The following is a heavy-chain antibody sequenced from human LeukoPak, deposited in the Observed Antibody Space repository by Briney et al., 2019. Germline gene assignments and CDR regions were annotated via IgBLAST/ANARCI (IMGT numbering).Heavy chain of an antibody. CDR3: ARHYGTVTEKPFDY. CDR1: GGSISSSSYX. V-gene: IGHV4-39*01. D-gene: IGHD4-11*01. J-gene: IGHJ4*02. CDR2: IYYSGST. Sequence: XXTVXGGSISSSSYXWGWIRQPPGTGXEWIGSIYYSGSTYYNPSLKSRVTISVDTSKNQFSLKLSSVTAADTAVYYCARHYGTVTEKPFDYWGQGTLVTVSS.